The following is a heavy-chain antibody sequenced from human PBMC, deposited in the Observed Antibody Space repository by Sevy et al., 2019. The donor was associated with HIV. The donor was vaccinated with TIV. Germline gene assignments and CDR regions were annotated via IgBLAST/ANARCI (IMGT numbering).Heavy chain of an antibody. CDR1: GFNFNIYS. J-gene: IGHJ4*02. Sequence: GGSLRLSCAVSGFNFNIYSMSWVRQAPGKGLEWVSTLSFGCGKINYADSVKGRFIISRDDSKSTLYLQMNSLRAEDTAVYFCAREGCTRPHDYWGQGTLVTV. CDR3: AREGCTRPHDY. V-gene: IGHV3-23*01. CDR2: LSFGCGKI. D-gene: IGHD2-8*01.